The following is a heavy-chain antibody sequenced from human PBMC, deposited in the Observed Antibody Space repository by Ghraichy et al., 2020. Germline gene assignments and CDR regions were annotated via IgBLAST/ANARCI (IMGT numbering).Heavy chain of an antibody. J-gene: IGHJ6*02. D-gene: IGHD3-3*01. Sequence: ASVKVSCKASGYTFTGYYMHWVRQAPGQGLEWMGWINPNSGGTNYAQKFQGRVTMTRDTSISTAYMELSRLRSDDTAVYYCARGGTYYDFWAPSFPWGQGTTVTVSS. CDR1: GYTFTGYY. V-gene: IGHV1-2*02. CDR2: INPNSGGT. CDR3: ARGGTYYDFWAPSFP.